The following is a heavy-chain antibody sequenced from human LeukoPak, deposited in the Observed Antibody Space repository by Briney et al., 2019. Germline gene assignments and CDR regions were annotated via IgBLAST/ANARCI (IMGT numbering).Heavy chain of an antibody. Sequence: SETLSLTCAVYGGSFSGYYWSWIRQPPGKGLEWIGEINHSGSTNYNPSLKSRVTISVDTSKNQFSLKLSSVTAADTAVYYCARGAPDIVVVVAATPSWFDPWGQGTLVTVSS. CDR1: GGSFSGYY. V-gene: IGHV4-34*01. CDR2: INHSGST. J-gene: IGHJ5*02. D-gene: IGHD2-15*01. CDR3: ARGAPDIVVVVAATPSWFDP.